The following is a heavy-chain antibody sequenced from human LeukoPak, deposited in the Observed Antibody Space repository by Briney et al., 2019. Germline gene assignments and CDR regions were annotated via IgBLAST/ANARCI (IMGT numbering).Heavy chain of an antibody. CDR2: IYYSGST. V-gene: IGHV4-59*11. D-gene: IGHD6-6*01. CDR3: AGQYSRNRGRHSDY. Sequence: SETLSLTCTVSGGSISSHYWSWIRQPPGKGLEWIGYIYYSGSTNYNPSLKSRVTISVDTSKNQFSLKLSSVTAADTAVYYCAGQYSRNRGRHSDYWGQGTLVTVSS. CDR1: GGSISSHY. J-gene: IGHJ4*02.